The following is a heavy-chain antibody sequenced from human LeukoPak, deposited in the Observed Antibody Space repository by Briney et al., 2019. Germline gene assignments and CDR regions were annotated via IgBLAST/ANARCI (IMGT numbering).Heavy chain of an antibody. J-gene: IGHJ5*02. CDR3: ARVINSGYDTRGWFDP. CDR1: GDTFTGYY. Sequence: SVKVSCKASGDTFTGYYIHWVRQAPGQGLEWMGGIIPIFGTANYAQKFQDRVTITADESTSTAYMELSSLRSEDTAVYYCARVINSGYDTRGWFDPWGQGTLVTVSS. V-gene: IGHV1-69*13. CDR2: IIPIFGTA. D-gene: IGHD5-12*01.